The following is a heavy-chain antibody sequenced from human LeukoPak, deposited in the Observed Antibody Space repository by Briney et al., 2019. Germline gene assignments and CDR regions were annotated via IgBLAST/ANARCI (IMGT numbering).Heavy chain of an antibody. V-gene: IGHV3-30*04. CDR3: ASVPYCGGDCYYGPGWFDP. CDR2: VSNDESNK. J-gene: IGHJ5*02. CDR1: GFTFSHYA. D-gene: IGHD2-21*02. Sequence: PGGSLRLSCVVSGFTFSHYAMHWVRQSPGKGLEWVAIVSNDESNKYYADSVKGRFTISRDNSKNTLYLQMNSLRAEDTAVYYCASVPYCGGDCYYGPGWFDPWGQGTLVTVSS.